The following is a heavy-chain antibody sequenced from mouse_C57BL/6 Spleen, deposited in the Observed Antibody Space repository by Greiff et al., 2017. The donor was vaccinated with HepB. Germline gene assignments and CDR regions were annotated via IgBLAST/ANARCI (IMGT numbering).Heavy chain of an antibody. CDR3: ARNHYGSSHYFDY. Sequence: QVQLQQPGAELVKPGASVKLSCKASGYTFTSYWMHWVKQRPGRGFEWIGRIDPNSGGTKYNEKFKSKATLTVDKPSSTAYMQLSSLTSEDSAVYYCARNHYGSSHYFDYWGQGTTLTVSS. V-gene: IGHV1-72*01. J-gene: IGHJ2*01. CDR2: IDPNSGGT. D-gene: IGHD1-1*01. CDR1: GYTFTSYW.